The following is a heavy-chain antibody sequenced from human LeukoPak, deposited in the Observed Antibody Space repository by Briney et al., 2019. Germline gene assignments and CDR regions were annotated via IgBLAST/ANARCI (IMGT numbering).Heavy chain of an antibody. V-gene: IGHV4-34*01. D-gene: IGHD3-22*01. CDR2: INHSGST. CDR3: ARDGGYYYDSSGVFP. J-gene: IGHJ4*02. CDR1: GGSFSGYY. Sequence: PSETLSLTCAVYGGSFSGYYWSWIRQPPGKGLEWIGEINHSGSTNYNPSLKSRVTISVDTSKNQFSLKLSSVTAADTAVYYCARDGGYYYDSSGVFPWGQGTLVTVSS.